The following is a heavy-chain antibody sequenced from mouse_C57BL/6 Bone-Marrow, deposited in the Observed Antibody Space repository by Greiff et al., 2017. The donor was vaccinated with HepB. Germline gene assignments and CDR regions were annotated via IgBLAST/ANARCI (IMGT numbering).Heavy chain of an antibody. Sequence: EVQLQQSGPVLVKPGASVKMSCKASGYTFTDYYMNWVKQSHGKSLEWIGVINPYNGGTSYNQKFKGKATLTVDKSSSTAYMELNSLTSEDSAVYYCANLYDYDPWYYAMDYWGQGTSVTVSS. D-gene: IGHD2-4*01. J-gene: IGHJ4*01. CDR2: INPYNGGT. CDR1: GYTFTDYY. V-gene: IGHV1-19*01. CDR3: ANLYDYDPWYYAMDY.